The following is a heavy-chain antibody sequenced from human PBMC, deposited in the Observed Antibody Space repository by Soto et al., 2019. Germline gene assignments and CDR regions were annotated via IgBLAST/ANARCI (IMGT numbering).Heavy chain of an antibody. Sequence: GGSLRLSCAASGFTFSSYAMSWVLQAPGKWLEWVSAISGSGGSTYYADSVKVRFTISRDNSKNTLYLQMNSLRAEDTDVYYCAKGYPLWSPYFYYYMDVWGQGTTVTVSS. D-gene: IGHD5-18*01. CDR3: AKGYPLWSPYFYYYMDV. CDR1: GFTFSSYA. J-gene: IGHJ6*03. V-gene: IGHV3-23*01. CDR2: ISGSGGST.